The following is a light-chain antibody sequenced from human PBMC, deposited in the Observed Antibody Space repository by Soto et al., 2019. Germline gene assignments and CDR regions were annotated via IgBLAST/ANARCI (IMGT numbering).Light chain of an antibody. CDR3: SSYTSASTPLV. V-gene: IGLV2-14*01. CDR2: DVS. Sequence: QSALTQPASVSGSPGQSITISCTGTGSDVGGYNHVSWYQQHPGKAPKVMIYDVSNRPSGVSNRFSGSKSGNTASLTISGLQAEDEADYYCSSYTSASTPLVFGGGTKVTVL. CDR1: GSDVGGYNH. J-gene: IGLJ2*01.